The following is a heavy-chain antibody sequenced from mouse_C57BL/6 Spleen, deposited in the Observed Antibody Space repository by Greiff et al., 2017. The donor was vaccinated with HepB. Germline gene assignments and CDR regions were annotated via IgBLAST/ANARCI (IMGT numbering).Heavy chain of an antibody. D-gene: IGHD2-1*01. J-gene: IGHJ4*01. CDR2: INPITGGT. CDR3: ARIGNSYAMDY. V-gene: IGHV1-42*01. Sequence: EVQLQQSGPELVKPGASVKISCKASGYSFTGYYMNWVKQSPEKSLEWIGEINPITGGTTYNQKFKAKATLTVDKSSSTAYMQLKSLTSEDSAVYYCARIGNSYAMDYWGQGTSVTVSS. CDR1: GYSFTGYY.